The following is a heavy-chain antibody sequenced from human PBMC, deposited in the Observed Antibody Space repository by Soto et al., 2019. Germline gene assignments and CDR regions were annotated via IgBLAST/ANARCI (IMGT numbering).Heavy chain of an antibody. CDR2: INHSGST. Sequence: SETLSLTCAVYGGSFSGYYWSWIRQPPGKGLEWIGEINHSGSTNYNPSLKSRVTISVDTSKNQFSLKLSSVTAADTAVYYCARTPSVTMVRGVIIARHTRGRFDPWGQGTLVTVSS. J-gene: IGHJ5*02. V-gene: IGHV4-34*01. D-gene: IGHD3-10*01. CDR3: ARTPSVTMVRGVIIARHTRGRFDP. CDR1: GGSFSGYY.